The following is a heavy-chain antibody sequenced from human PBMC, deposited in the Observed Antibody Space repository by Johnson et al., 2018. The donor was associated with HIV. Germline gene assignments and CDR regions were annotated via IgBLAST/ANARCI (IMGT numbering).Heavy chain of an antibody. Sequence: VHLVESGGGLVRPGGSLRLSCAVSGFTFDDYAMHWVRQAPGKGLEWVSLISWDGNSTYYADSVKGRFTISRDNAKNSLYLQMNSLRDEDTAVYYCVTADRGSAWGQGTTVTVSS. J-gene: IGHJ3*01. V-gene: IGHV3-43D*03. CDR1: GFTFDDYA. CDR3: VTADRGSA. CDR2: ISWDGNST. D-gene: IGHD1-26*01.